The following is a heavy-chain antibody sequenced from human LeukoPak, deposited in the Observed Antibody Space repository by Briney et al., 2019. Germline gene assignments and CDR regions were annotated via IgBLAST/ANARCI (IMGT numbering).Heavy chain of an antibody. CDR2: INHSGST. D-gene: IGHD4-17*01. J-gene: IGHJ4*02. CDR1: GGSFSGYY. Sequence: PSETLSLTCAVYGGSFSGYYWSWLRHPPGKGLECIGEINHSGSTNYNPSLKSRVTISVDTSKNQFSLKLSSVTAADTAVYYCARGGYYGDYGYWGQGTLVTVSS. V-gene: IGHV4-34*01. CDR3: ARGGYYGDYGY.